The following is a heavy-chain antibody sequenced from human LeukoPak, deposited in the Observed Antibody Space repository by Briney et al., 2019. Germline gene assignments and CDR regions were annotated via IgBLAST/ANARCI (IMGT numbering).Heavy chain of an antibody. D-gene: IGHD2-15*01. J-gene: IGHJ4*02. CDR1: GYTFTGYY. CDR3: ARDLMAEEDIVVVVAATGFDY. CDR2: INPNSGGT. V-gene: IGHV1-2*06. Sequence: ASVKVSCKASGYTFTGYYMHWVRQAPGQGLEWMGRINPNSGGTNYAQKFQGSVTMTRDTSISTAYMELSRLRYDDTAVYYCARDLMAEEDIVVVVAATGFDYWGQGTLVTVSS.